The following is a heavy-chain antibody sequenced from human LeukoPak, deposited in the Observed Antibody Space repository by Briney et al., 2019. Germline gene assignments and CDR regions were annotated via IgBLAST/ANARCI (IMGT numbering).Heavy chain of an antibody. J-gene: IGHJ4*02. CDR3: AKEGGLYCGGDCYPDY. CDR1: GFTFDDYT. CDR2: ISWDGGST. D-gene: IGHD2-21*02. Sequence: GGSLRLSCAASGFTFDDYTMHWVRQAPGKGLEWVSLISWDGGSTYYADSVKGRFTISRDNSKNSLYLQMNSLRTEDTALYYCAKEGGLYCGGDCYPDYWGQGTLVTVSS. V-gene: IGHV3-43*01.